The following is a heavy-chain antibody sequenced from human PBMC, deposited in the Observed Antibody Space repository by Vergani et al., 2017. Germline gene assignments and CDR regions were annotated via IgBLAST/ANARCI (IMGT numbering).Heavy chain of an antibody. CDR2: PWYDGNNK. D-gene: IGHD1-14*01. Sequence: QVQLVESGGGVVQPGRSLRLSCAASGFTFNQYGMHLVRQAPGKGLEWVAVPWYDGNNKQYADSVKGRFTISRDNSKSTMYLQMNSLRDEDTGVYYCARDLRLLYNRFDPWGQGTLVTVSS. J-gene: IGHJ5*02. V-gene: IGHV3-33*01. CDR3: ARDLRLLYNRFDP. CDR1: GFTFNQYG.